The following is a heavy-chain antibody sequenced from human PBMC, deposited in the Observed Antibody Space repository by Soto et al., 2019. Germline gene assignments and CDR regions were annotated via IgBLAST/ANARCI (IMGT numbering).Heavy chain of an antibody. Sequence: PSETLSLTCTVSGGSVSSGSYYWSWIRQPPGKGLEWIGYIYYSGSTNYNPSLKSRVTISVDTSKNQFSLKLSSVTAADTAVYYCARDRRTGDFWSGYYRVYGMDVWGQGTTVTVSS. V-gene: IGHV4-61*01. J-gene: IGHJ6*02. CDR2: IYYSGST. D-gene: IGHD3-3*01. CDR3: ARDRRTGDFWSGYYRVYGMDV. CDR1: GGSVSSGSYY.